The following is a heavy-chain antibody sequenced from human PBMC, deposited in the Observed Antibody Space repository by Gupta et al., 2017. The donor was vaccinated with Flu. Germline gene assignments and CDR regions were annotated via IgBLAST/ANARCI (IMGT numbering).Heavy chain of an antibody. CDR1: G. D-gene: IGHD2-15*01. CDR3: AHRTEYCSGGSCYDWFDP. CDR2: IYWNDDE. J-gene: IGHJ5*02. Sequence: GGGWIRQPPGKALEWLALIYWNDDERYSSSLNNRRTITKDTSKNQVVLTMTNMDPVDTATYYCAHRTEYCSGGSCYDWFDPWGQGTLVTVSS. V-gene: IGHV2-5*01.